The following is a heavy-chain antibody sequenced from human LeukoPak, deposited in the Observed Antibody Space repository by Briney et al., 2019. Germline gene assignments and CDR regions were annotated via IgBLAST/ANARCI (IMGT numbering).Heavy chain of an antibody. CDR2: IYYSGST. V-gene: IGHV4-39*07. J-gene: IGHJ3*02. CDR1: GGSISSSSYY. CDR3: ARDTITIFGVVIISGALDI. Sequence: SETLSLTCTVSGGSISSSSYYWGWLRQPPGKGLEWIGSIYYSGSTYYNPSLKSRFTISVDTSKNHFSLKLSSVTAADTAVYYCARDTITIFGVVIISGALDIWGQGTMVTVSS. D-gene: IGHD3-3*01.